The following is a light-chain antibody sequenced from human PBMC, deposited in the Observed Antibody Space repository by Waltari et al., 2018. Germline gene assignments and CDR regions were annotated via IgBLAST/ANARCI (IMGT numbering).Light chain of an antibody. CDR2: YDS. CDR3: QVWDANTDPGV. J-gene: IGLJ1*01. V-gene: IGLV3-21*01. CDR1: TLASKS. Sequence: SYVLTQPPSVSVAPGETARLTCGGNTLASKSVHWYRQRPGQAPVLVISYDSDRPSGIPDRLSGSNSGNTATLTISRVEAGDEADYYCQVWDANTDPGVFGTGTEVTVL.